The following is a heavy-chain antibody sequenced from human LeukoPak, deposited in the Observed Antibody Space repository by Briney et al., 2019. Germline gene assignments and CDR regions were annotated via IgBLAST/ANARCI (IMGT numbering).Heavy chain of an antibody. CDR3: ARDTRGESDY. CDR2: INSNSDTV. D-gene: IGHD2-2*01. CDR1: GFTFSSYW. J-gene: IGHJ4*01. V-gene: IGHV3-48*04. Sequence: PGGSLRLSCAASGFTFSSYWMSWVRQAPGKGLEWISYINSNSDTVHYSNSVEGRFTISRDNAKNSLYLQMNSLRAEDTAMYYCARDTRGESDYWGHGTLVTVSP.